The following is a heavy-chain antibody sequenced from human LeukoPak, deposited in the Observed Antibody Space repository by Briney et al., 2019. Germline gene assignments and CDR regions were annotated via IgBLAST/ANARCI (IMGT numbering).Heavy chain of an antibody. CDR1: GGSISSSSYY. V-gene: IGHV4-39*01. CDR2: IYYSGST. Sequence: PSETLSLTCTVSGGSISSSSYYWGWIRQPPGKGLEWIGSIYYSGSTYYNPSLKSRVTISVDTSKDQFSLKLCSVTAADTAAYYCARRAIAARKGYDYWGQGTLVTVSS. J-gene: IGHJ4*02. CDR3: ARRAIAARKGYDY. D-gene: IGHD6-6*01.